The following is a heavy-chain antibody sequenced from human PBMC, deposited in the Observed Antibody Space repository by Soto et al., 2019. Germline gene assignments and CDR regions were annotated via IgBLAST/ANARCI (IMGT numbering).Heavy chain of an antibody. D-gene: IGHD5-12*01. V-gene: IGHV4-4*02. CDR1: GASISSSNW. CDR3: AADPMDGYNSFNY. Sequence: QVQLQESGPGLVKPSGTLSLTCAVSGASISSSNWWSWVRQPPGKGLEWIGEIGHSGTTHYNPSLQSRVTMSVDKSNSQFSLNLNSVTAADTAIYYCAADPMDGYNSFNYWGQGTLVTVSS. J-gene: IGHJ4*02. CDR2: IGHSGTT.